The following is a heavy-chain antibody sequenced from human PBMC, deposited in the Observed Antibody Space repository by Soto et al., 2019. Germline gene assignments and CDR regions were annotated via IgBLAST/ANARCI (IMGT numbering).Heavy chain of an antibody. CDR2: ISGSGGST. D-gene: IGHD6-13*01. CDR1: GFTFSSYA. J-gene: IGHJ4*02. Sequence: EVQLLESGGGLVQPGGSLRLSCAASGFTFSSYAMRWVRQAPGKGLEWVSAISGSGGSTYYADSVKGRFTISRDNSKNTLYLQMNRLRAEDTAVYYCAKAPVYSSSWYCVFWHYFDYWGQGTLVTVSS. V-gene: IGHV3-23*01. CDR3: AKAPVYSSSWYCVFWHYFDY.